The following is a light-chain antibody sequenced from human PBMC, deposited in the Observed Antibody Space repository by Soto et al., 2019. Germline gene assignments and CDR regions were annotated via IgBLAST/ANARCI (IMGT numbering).Light chain of an antibody. CDR3: QQYGSSPPRT. CDR1: QSVSSSY. Sequence: EIVLTQSPGTLSLSPCRTATLSCSASQSVSSSYLARYQQKPGQAPRLLIYGASSRATGIPDRFSGSGSGTDFTLTISRLEPEDFAVYYCQQYGSSPPRTFGQGTKVDIK. V-gene: IGKV3-20*01. J-gene: IGKJ1*01. CDR2: GAS.